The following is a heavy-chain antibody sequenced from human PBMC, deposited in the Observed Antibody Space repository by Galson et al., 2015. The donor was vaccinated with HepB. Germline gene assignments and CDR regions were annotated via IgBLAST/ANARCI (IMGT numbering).Heavy chain of an antibody. CDR2: IDPSDSYT. CDR1: GYSFTSYW. V-gene: IGHV5-10-1*01. D-gene: IGHD2-2*01. CDR3: ARSIVVVPAASYYYYGMDV. J-gene: IGHJ6*02. Sequence: QSGAEVKKPGESLRISCKGSGYSFTSYWISWVRQMPGKGLEWMGRIDPSDSYTNYGPSFQGHVTISADKSISTAYLQWSSLKASDTAMYYCARSIVVVPAASYYYYGMDVWGQGTTVTVSS.